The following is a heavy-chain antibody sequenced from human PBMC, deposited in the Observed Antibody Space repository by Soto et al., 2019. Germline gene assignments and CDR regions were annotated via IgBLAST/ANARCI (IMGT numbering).Heavy chain of an antibody. D-gene: IGHD2-15*01. J-gene: IGHJ4*02. Sequence: PGGSLRLSCAASGFTFSSYGMHWVRQAPGKGLEWVAVISYDGSNKYYADSVKGRFTISRDNSKNTLYLQMNSLRAEDTAVYYCAKEGSGNLMLFGYWGQGTLVTVSS. CDR2: ISYDGSNK. V-gene: IGHV3-30*18. CDR3: AKEGSGNLMLFGY. CDR1: GFTFSSYG.